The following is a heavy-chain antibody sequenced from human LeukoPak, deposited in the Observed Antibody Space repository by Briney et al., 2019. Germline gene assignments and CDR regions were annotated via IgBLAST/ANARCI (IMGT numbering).Heavy chain of an antibody. CDR3: AREGIDAFDI. Sequence: GGSLRLSCAASGFSFYTYSMNWVRQAPGKGLEWVSYISSSGSTIYYADSVKGRFTISRDNAKNSLYLQMNSLRAEDTAVYYCAREGIDAFDIWGQGTMVTVSS. V-gene: IGHV3-48*04. CDR2: ISSSGSTI. J-gene: IGHJ3*02. CDR1: GFSFYTYS.